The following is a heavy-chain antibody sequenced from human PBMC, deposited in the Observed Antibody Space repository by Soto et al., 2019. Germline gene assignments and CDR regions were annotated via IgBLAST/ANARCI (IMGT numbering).Heavy chain of an antibody. J-gene: IGHJ6*02. D-gene: IGHD3-3*01. CDR3: AKDPTHYDFWSGYQRAYYYYGMDV. CDR1: GFTFSSYG. CDR2: ISYDGSNK. V-gene: IGHV3-30*18. Sequence: HPGGSLRLSCAASGFTFSSYGMHWVRQAPGKGLEWVAVISYDGSNKYYADSVKGRFTISRDNSKNTLYLQMNSLRAEDTAVYYCAKDPTHYDFWSGYQRAYYYYGMDVWGQGTTVTVSS.